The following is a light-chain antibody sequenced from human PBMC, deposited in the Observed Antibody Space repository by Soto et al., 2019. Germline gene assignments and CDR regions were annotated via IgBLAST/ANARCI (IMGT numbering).Light chain of an antibody. Sequence: IVLTQCPDTPSVSPGERATISCSASQIITEKVVWYQQKSGKAPRVLIDGAFTRAAGVPARFSGSGSGTEFTLTISSLQSEDSAVYYCQQYANWPKTFGQGTKVDIK. J-gene: IGKJ1*01. CDR1: QIITEK. CDR3: QQYANWPKT. CDR2: GAF. V-gene: IGKV3-15*01.